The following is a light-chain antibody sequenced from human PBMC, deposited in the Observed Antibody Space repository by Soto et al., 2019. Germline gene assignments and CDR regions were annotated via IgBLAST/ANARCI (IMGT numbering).Light chain of an antibody. CDR3: HQRQSWPRT. J-gene: IGKJ1*01. CDR1: QTVNSR. V-gene: IGKV3-11*01. CDR2: HTS. Sequence: EVMLTLSPGTLSLSTRERATLSCRASQTVNSRLAWYQHKPGQAPRLLIYHTSNRATGIPARFSGSGSGTDFTLTISSLEPEDFAVYYCHQRQSWPRTFGQGTK.